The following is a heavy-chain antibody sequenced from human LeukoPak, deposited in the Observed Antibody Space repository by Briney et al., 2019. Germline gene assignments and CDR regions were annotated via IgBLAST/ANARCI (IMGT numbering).Heavy chain of an antibody. J-gene: IGHJ4*02. Sequence: GGSLRLSCAASGFTFSSYAMSWVRQAPGKGLEWVSAISGSGGSTYYADSVKGRFTISRDNSKSTLYLQMNSLRAEDTAAYYCAKVRYSSSRNQFDYWGQGTLVTVSS. CDR2: ISGSGGST. D-gene: IGHD6-13*01. CDR3: AKVRYSSSRNQFDY. CDR1: GFTFSSYA. V-gene: IGHV3-23*01.